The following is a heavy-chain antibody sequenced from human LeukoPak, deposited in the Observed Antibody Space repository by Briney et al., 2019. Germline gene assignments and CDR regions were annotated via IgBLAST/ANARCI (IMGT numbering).Heavy chain of an antibody. CDR2: ISSSGSTI. D-gene: IGHD5-24*01. CDR3: ARPDDRGYKLNGNFDY. J-gene: IGHJ4*02. V-gene: IGHV3-48*03. Sequence: GGSLRLSCAASGFTFSSYEMSWVRQAPGKGLEWVSYISSSGSTIYYADSVKGRFTISRDNAKNSLYLQMNSLRAEDTAVYYCARPDDRGYKLNGNFDYWGQGTLVTVSS. CDR1: GFTFSSYE.